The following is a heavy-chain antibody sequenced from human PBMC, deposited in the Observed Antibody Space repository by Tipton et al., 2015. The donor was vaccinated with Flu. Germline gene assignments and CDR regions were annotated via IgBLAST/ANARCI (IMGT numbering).Heavy chain of an antibody. CDR3: AKGGLGKFDF. D-gene: IGHD4-23*01. J-gene: IGHJ4*02. V-gene: IGHV3-23*01. Sequence: SLRLSCAASGFTFSSFAMSWVRQAPGKGLEWVSAISGSGGGTYYADSVKGRCTISRDNSKNTLFLQMNSLRAEDTALYYCAKGGLGKFDFWGQGTLVTVSS. CDR2: ISGSGGGT. CDR1: GFTFSSFA.